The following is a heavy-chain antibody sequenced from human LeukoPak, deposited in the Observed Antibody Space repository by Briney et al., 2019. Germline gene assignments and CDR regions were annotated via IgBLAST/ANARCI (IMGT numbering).Heavy chain of an antibody. Sequence: HGESLKISCKGSGYSFTSYRIGWLRQMHGKGLEWMGIIYPGDSDTRYSPSFQGQVTISADKSISTAYLQWSSLKASDTAMYYCARTMTTVTTAAYWGQGTLATVSS. D-gene: IGHD4-17*01. CDR1: GYSFTSYR. J-gene: IGHJ4*02. CDR2: IYPGDSDT. V-gene: IGHV5-51*01. CDR3: ARTMTTVTTAAY.